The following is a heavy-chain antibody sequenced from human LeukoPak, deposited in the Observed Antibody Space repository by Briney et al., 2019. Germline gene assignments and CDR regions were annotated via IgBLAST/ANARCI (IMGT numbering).Heavy chain of an antibody. CDR1: GGSISSSSYY. V-gene: IGHV4-39*07. CDR3: ARSFYGDSLPADY. Sequence: SETLSLTCTVSGGSISSSSYYWGWIRQPPGKGLEWIGSIYYSGSTYYNPSLKSRVTMSVDTSKNQFSLKLSSVTAADTAVYYCARSFYGDSLPADYWGQGTLVTVSS. CDR2: IYYSGST. J-gene: IGHJ4*02. D-gene: IGHD4-17*01.